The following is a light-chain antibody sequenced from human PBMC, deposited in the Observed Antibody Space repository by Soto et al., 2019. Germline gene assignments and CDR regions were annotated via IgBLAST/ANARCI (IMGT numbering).Light chain of an antibody. CDR1: NSDVGGYNF. J-gene: IGLJ1*01. CDR3: SSYTSISTLV. V-gene: IGLV2-14*03. CDR2: DVS. Sequence: QSVLTQPASVSGSPGQSITMSCTGTNSDVGGYNFVSWYQQHPGKAPKIIIYDVSNRPSGVSNRFSGSKSGNTASLTISGLQGEDEADYYCSSYTSISTLVFGTGTKLTVL.